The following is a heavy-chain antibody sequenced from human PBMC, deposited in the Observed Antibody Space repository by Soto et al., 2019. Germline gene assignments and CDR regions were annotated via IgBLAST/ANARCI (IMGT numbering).Heavy chain of an antibody. J-gene: IGHJ4*02. Sequence: QVQLVQSGAEVKKPGSSVKVSCKASGGTFSSYTISWVRQAPGQGLEWMGRIIPILGIANYAQKFQGRVTITADKSTSTAYMELSRLRSEDTAVYYCARGYSGYDYLDYWGQGTLVTVSS. CDR2: IIPILGIA. CDR1: GGTFSSYT. V-gene: IGHV1-69*02. D-gene: IGHD5-12*01. CDR3: ARGYSGYDYLDY.